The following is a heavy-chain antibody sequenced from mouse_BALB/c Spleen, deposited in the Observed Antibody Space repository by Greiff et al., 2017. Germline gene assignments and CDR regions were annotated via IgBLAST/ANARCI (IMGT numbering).Heavy chain of an antibody. V-gene: IGHV1-18*01. CDR3: ARGTVVGFDY. J-gene: IGHJ2*01. Sequence: EVQLQESGPELVKPGASVKIPCKASGYTFTDYNMYWVKQSHGKSLAWIGDINPNNGGTIYNQKFKGKATLTADKSSSTAYMQLSSLTSEDSAVYYCARGTVVGFDYWGQGTTLTVSS. CDR2: INPNNGGT. D-gene: IGHD1-1*01. CDR1: GYTFTDYN.